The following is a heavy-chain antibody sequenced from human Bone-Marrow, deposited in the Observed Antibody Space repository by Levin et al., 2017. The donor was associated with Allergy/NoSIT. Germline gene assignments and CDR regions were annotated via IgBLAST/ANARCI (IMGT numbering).Heavy chain of an antibody. D-gene: IGHD6-19*01. V-gene: IGHV5-51*01. CDR3: VRRDLSPAIAVAGGMDV. J-gene: IGHJ6*02. Sequence: GESLKISCKGSGYSFSSYWIGWVRQMPGKGLEWMGIIYPGDSDTRYSPSFQGQVAISADKSLNTVYLQWSSLKTSDSATYFCVRRDLSPAIAVAGGMDVWGQGTTVTVSS. CDR1: GYSFSSYW. CDR2: IYPGDSDT.